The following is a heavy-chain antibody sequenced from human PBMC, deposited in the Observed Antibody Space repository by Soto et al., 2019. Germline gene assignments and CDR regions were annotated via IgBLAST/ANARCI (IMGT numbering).Heavy chain of an antibody. V-gene: IGHV3-9*01. D-gene: IGHD3-22*01. CDR1: GFTFDDYA. CDR3: AMSNSNDLYYHFES. J-gene: IGHJ4*02. CDR2: INWNSDTI. Sequence: EVQVLESGGGFVQPGGSLRLSCAASGFTFDDYAMHWVRQAPGKGLEWVSGINWNSDTIGYADSVKGRFTVSRDNAKGSLLLQMSSLRAEDTAVYFCAMSNSNDLYYHFESWGQGTPVTVSS.